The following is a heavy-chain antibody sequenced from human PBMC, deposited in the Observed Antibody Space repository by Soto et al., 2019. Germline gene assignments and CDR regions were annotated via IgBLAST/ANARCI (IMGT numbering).Heavy chain of an antibody. J-gene: IGHJ6*02. CDR3: ARDRRSGSSYYYYGMDV. D-gene: IGHD3-10*01. Sequence: QVQLVQSGAEVKKPGSSVKVSCKASGGTFSSYAISWVRQAPGQGLEWMGGMIPIFGTANYAQKFQGRVTITADESTSTAYMELSSLRSEDTAVYYCARDRRSGSSYYYYGMDVWGQGTTVTVSS. CDR2: MIPIFGTA. CDR1: GGTFSSYA. V-gene: IGHV1-69*01.